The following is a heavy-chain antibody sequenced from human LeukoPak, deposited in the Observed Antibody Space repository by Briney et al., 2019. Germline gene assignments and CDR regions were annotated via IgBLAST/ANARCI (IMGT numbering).Heavy chain of an antibody. Sequence: PGGSLRLSCAASGFTFDDYAMNWVRQAPGKGLEWVSSISSSSSYIYYADSVKGRFTISRDNAKNSLYLQMNSLRAEDTAVYYCARDIVGATDFDYWGQGTLVTVSS. D-gene: IGHD1-26*01. CDR3: ARDIVGATDFDY. CDR2: ISSSSSYI. J-gene: IGHJ4*02. CDR1: GFTFDDYA. V-gene: IGHV3-21*01.